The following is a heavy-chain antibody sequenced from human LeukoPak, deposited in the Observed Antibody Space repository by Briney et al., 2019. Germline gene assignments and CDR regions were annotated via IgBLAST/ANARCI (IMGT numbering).Heavy chain of an antibody. CDR3: AREEESDVTWDSSGWPFDY. V-gene: IGHV1-2*02. CDR2: INPNSGGT. J-gene: IGHJ4*02. CDR1: GYTFTGYY. Sequence: RASVKVSCTASGYTFTGYYMHWVRQAPGQGLEWMGWINPNSGGTNYAQKFQGRVTMTRDTSISTVYMELSSLRSEDTAVYYCAREEESDVTWDSSGWPFDYWGQGTLVTVSS. D-gene: IGHD3-22*01.